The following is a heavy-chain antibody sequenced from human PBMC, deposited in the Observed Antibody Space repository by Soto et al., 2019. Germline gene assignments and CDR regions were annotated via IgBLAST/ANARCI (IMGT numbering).Heavy chain of an antibody. CDR1: GGSISSSSYY. J-gene: IGHJ4*02. V-gene: IGHV4-39*01. CDR3: ARHPGGKSRSSWSPFDY. D-gene: IGHD6-13*01. CDR2: IYYSGST. Sequence: QLQLQESGPGLVKPSETLSLTCTVSGGSISSSSYYWGWIRQPPGKGLEWIGSIYYSGSTYYNPSPKSRVPIYVDTSTIQFSLKLSSVTAAVTAVYSCARHPGGKSRSSWSPFDYWGQGTLVTVSS.